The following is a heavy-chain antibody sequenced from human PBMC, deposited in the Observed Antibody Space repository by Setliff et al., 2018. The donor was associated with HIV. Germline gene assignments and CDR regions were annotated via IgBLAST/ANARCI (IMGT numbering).Heavy chain of an antibody. D-gene: IGHD5-18*01. V-gene: IGHV4-31*11. Sequence: SETLSLTCAVSGVSITSATYYWSWIRHSPGKGLEWIGCIDYSGSAFYNPSLKGRLTISRDTSKNQFSLRMKSVTAADTAVYYCAREGKTALVTKYFDYWGQGTLVTVSS. CDR2: IDYSGSA. CDR1: GVSITSATYY. J-gene: IGHJ4*02. CDR3: AREGKTALVTKYFDY.